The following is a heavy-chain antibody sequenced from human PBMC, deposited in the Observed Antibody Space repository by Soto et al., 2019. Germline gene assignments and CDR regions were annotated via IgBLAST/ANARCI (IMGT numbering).Heavy chain of an antibody. Sequence: SVKVSCKASGGTFSSYTISWVRQAPGQGLEWMGRIIPILGIANYAQKFQGRVTITADKSTSTANMELSSLRSEDTAVYKCAGLWFGELFGSGWFDPWGQGTLVPV. D-gene: IGHD3-10*01. CDR3: AGLWFGELFGSGWFDP. V-gene: IGHV1-69*02. J-gene: IGHJ5*02. CDR1: GGTFSSYT. CDR2: IIPILGIA.